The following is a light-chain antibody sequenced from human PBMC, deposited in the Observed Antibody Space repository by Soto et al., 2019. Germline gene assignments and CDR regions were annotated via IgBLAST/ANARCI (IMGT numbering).Light chain of an antibody. CDR1: QTISSW. CDR2: KAS. J-gene: IGKJ1*01. V-gene: IGKV1-5*03. CDR3: QQYSRYPWT. Sequence: DIQMTQSPFTLSASVGDRVTISCRAGQTISSWLAWYQHKPGKAPKLLIYKASTLQTVVPSRFSGSGSGTEFTLTISSLQPDDFATYFCQQYSRYPWTFGQGTKVEIK.